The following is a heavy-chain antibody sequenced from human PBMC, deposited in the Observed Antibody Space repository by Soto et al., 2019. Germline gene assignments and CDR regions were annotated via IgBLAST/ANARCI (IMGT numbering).Heavy chain of an antibody. D-gene: IGHD3-10*01. V-gene: IGHV1-46*01. CDR3: ARDQDGSGTYYFNCFDP. CDR1: GYTFTRYY. CDR2: INPRGGST. J-gene: IGHJ5*02. Sequence: ASVKVSCKASGYTFTRYYMHWVRQAPGQGLEWMGIINPRGGSTSYAQKFQGRVTLTRDTSTSTVYMELSSLRSEDTAVYYCARDQDGSGTYYFNCFDPCGQGTLVTVSS.